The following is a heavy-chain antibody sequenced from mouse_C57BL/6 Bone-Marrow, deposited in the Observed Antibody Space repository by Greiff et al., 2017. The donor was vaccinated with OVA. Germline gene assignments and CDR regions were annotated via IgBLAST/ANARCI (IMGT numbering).Heavy chain of an antibody. J-gene: IGHJ2*01. CDR1: GYSITSDY. V-gene: IGHV3-8*01. CDR2: ISYSGST. D-gene: IGHD2-1*01. Sequence: DVKLVESGPGLAKPSQPLSLTCSVPGYSITSDYWNWIRKFPGNKLEYMGYISYSGSTYYNPSLKSRISITRDTSKNQYYLQLNSVTTEDTATYYCARYCYGNYYFDYWGQGTTLTVSS. CDR3: ARYCYGNYYFDY.